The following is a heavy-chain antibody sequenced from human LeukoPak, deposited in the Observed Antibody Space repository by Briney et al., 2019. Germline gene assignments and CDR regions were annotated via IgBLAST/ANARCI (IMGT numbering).Heavy chain of an antibody. CDR3: ARAAIAAARIYYYMDV. Sequence: GGSLRLSCAASGFTFSSYAIHWVRQAPGKGLEWVAVISFDGTDAFYADSVKGRFTISRDNSKNTLYLQMNSLRADDTAVYYCARAAIAAARIYYYMDVWGKGTTVTVSS. D-gene: IGHD6-13*01. J-gene: IGHJ6*03. V-gene: IGHV3-30*04. CDR1: GFTFSSYA. CDR2: ISFDGTDA.